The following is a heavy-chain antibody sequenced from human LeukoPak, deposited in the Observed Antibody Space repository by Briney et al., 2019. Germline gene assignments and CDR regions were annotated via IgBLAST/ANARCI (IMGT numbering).Heavy chain of an antibody. J-gene: IGHJ4*02. CDR1: GFTFSSYS. D-gene: IGHD5-12*01. V-gene: IGHV3-74*01. CDR3: AKDIGGYEGDYFDY. Sequence: GGSLRLSCAASGFTFSSYSMNWVRQAPGKGLVWVSRINSDGSSTSYADSVKGRFTISRDNAKNTLYLQMNSPRAEDTAVYYCAKDIGGYEGDYFDYWGQGTLVTVSS. CDR2: INSDGSST.